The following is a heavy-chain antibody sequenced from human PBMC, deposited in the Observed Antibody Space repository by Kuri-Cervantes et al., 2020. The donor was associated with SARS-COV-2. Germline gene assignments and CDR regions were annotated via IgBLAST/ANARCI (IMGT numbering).Heavy chain of an antibody. CDR3: ARAKMGFLEWDNWFDP. CDR1: GYSISRGYF. J-gene: IGHJ5*02. Sequence: SETLSLTCEVSGYSISRGYFWAWIRQPPGKGLEWIANIYYSGNSDYNPSFRSRVTISVDTSKNQFSLKLSSVTAADTAVYYCARAKMGFLEWDNWFDPWGQGTLVTVSS. D-gene: IGHD3-3*01. V-gene: IGHV4-38-2*01. CDR2: IYYSGNS.